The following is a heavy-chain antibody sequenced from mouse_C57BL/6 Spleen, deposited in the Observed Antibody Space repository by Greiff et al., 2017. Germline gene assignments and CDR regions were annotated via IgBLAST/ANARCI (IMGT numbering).Heavy chain of an antibody. D-gene: IGHD4-1*01. J-gene: IGHJ1*03. CDR3: VRSNWDGGYFDV. CDR1: GFSFNTYA. CDR2: IRSKSNNYAT. Sequence: EVQRVESGGGLVQPKGSLKLSCAASGFSFNTYAMNWVRQAPGKGLEWVARIRSKSNNYATYYADSVKDRFTISRDDSESMLYLQMNNLKTEDTAMYYCVRSNWDGGYFDVWGTGTTVTVSS. V-gene: IGHV10-1*01.